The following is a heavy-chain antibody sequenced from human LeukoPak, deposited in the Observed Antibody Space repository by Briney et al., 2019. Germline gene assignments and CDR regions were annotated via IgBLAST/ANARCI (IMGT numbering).Heavy chain of an antibody. V-gene: IGHV1-2*06. CDR2: INPNSGGT. CDR3: ARKGSGFWGPRV. CDR1: GYTFTGYY. J-gene: IGHJ4*02. D-gene: IGHD3-16*01. Sequence: ASVKASCKASGYTFTGYYMHWVRQAPGQGLEWMGRINPNSGGTNYAQKFQGRVTMTRDTSISTAYMELSRLRSDDTAVYYCARKGSGFWGPRVWGQGTLVTVSP.